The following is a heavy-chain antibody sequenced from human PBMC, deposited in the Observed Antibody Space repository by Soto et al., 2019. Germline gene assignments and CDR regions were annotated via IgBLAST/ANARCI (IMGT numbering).Heavy chain of an antibody. V-gene: IGHV3-30*18. Sequence: SGGSPRLSCEATGFTFSGYSMHRVRHAPGKGLAWVAVISYYGTNEYYEDSVKGRFTISRDNSKNTLSLQMKSLRIEEAAVYFCAKEDPSGRYSLDYWGQGSQVTVSS. CDR2: ISYYGTNE. D-gene: IGHD1-26*01. CDR1: GFTFSGYS. J-gene: IGHJ4*02. CDR3: AKEDPSGRYSLDY.